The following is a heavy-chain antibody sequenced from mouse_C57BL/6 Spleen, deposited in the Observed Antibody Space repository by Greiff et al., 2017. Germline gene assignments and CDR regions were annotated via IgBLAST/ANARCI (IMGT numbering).Heavy chain of an antibody. CDR3: TARYGYFLDY. CDR2: IRLKSDNYAT. J-gene: IGHJ2*01. D-gene: IGHD2-2*01. CDR1: GFTFSNYW. V-gene: IGHV6-3*01. Sequence: EVHLVESGGGLVQPGGSMKLSCVASGFTFSNYWMNWVRQSPEKGLEWVAQIRLKSDNYATHYAESVKGRFTISRDDSKSSVYLQMNNLRAEDTGIYYCTARYGYFLDYWGQGTTLTVSS.